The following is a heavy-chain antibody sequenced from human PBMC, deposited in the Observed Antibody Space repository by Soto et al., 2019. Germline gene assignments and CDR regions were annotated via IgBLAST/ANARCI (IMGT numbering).Heavy chain of an antibody. J-gene: IGHJ4*02. D-gene: IGHD5-18*01. CDR2: IYYSGST. CDR1: GGSISSSSYY. Sequence: SETLSLTCTVSGGSISSSSYYWGWIRQPPGKGLEWIGSIYYSGSTYYNPSLKSRVTISVDTSKNQFSLKLSSVTAADTAVYYCASISINTAMVTAKIDYWGQGTLVTVSS. V-gene: IGHV4-39*01. CDR3: ASISINTAMVTAKIDY.